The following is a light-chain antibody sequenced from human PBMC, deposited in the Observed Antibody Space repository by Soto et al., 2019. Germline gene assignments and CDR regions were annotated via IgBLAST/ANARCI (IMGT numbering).Light chain of an antibody. CDR3: VLYMKGDIRV. CDR2: STN. CDR1: SGSVSTNYY. V-gene: IGLV8-61*01. Sequence: QTVVTQEPSFSVSPGGTVTLTCGLSSGSVSTNYYPSWYQQTPGQAPRTLIYSTNTRSSGVPDRFSGSILGNKAALTITGAQADDESVYYCVLYMKGDIRVFGGGTKLTVL. J-gene: IGLJ2*01.